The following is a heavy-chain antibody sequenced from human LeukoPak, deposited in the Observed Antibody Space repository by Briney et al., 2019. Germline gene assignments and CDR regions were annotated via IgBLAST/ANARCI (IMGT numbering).Heavy chain of an antibody. CDR3: ARVDANRIFDY. V-gene: IGHV1-2*06. D-gene: IGHD2-15*01. J-gene: IGHJ4*02. CDR2: INPDSGGT. CDR1: GYTFTGYY. Sequence: ASVKVSCKASGYTFTGYYMHWVRQAPGQGLEWMGRINPDSGGTNYAQKFQGRVTMTRDTSISTAYMELSRLRSDDTAVYYCARVDANRIFDYWGQGTLVTVSS.